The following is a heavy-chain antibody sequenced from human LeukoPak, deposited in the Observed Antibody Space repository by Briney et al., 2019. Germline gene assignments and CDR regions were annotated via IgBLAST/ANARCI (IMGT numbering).Heavy chain of an antibody. J-gene: IGHJ4*02. CDR2: ISGSGGST. V-gene: IGHV3-23*01. D-gene: IGHD3-10*01. Sequence: GGSLRLSCAASGFTFSSYAMSRVRQAPGKGLEWVSAISGSGGSTYYADSVKGRFTISRDNSKNTLYLQMNSLRAEDTAVYYCAKDRPPSLWFGESHFDYWGQGTLVTVSS. CDR1: GFTFSSYA. CDR3: AKDRPPSLWFGESHFDY.